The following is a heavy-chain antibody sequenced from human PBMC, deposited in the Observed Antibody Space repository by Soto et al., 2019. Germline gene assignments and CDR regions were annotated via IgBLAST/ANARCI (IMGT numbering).Heavy chain of an antibody. CDR1: GYTFTSYA. V-gene: IGHV1-3*01. CDR2: INAGNGNT. J-gene: IGHJ2*01. D-gene: IGHD1-26*01. CDR3: ARGGSLYWYFDL. Sequence: QVQLVQSGDEVKKPGASVKGSCKASGYTFTSYAMHWMRQAPGQGLEWMGWINAGNGNTKYSQKFQGRVTITRDTSASTAYMELSSLRSEDTAVYYCARGGSLYWYFDLWGRGTLVTVSS.